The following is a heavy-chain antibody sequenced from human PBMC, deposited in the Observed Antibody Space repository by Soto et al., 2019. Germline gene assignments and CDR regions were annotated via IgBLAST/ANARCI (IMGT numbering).Heavy chain of an antibody. J-gene: IGHJ6*03. CDR3: ARSPHCSGGSCYGAERADYYYYMDV. CDR2: INPNSGGT. D-gene: IGHD2-15*01. V-gene: IGHV1-2*04. CDR1: GYTFTGYY. Sequence: QVQLVQSGAEVKKPGASVKVSCKASGYTFTGYYMHWVRQAPGQGLEWMGWINPNSGGTNYAQKFQGWVAMTRETSISTAYMELSRLRSDDTAVYYCARSPHCSGGSCYGAERADYYYYMDVWGKGTTVTVSS.